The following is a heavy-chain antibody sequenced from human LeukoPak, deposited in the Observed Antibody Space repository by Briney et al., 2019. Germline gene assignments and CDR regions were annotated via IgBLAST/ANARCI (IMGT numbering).Heavy chain of an antibody. CDR2: ISYDGSNK. CDR1: GFTFSSYG. Sequence: GGSLRLSCAASGFTFSSYGMHWVRQAPGKGLEWVAVISYDGSNKYYADSVKGRFTISRDNSKNTLYLQMNSLRAEDTAVYYCALLGIAVAGPMAFDIWGQGTMVTVSS. J-gene: IGHJ3*02. CDR3: ALLGIAVAGPMAFDI. V-gene: IGHV3-30*03. D-gene: IGHD6-19*01.